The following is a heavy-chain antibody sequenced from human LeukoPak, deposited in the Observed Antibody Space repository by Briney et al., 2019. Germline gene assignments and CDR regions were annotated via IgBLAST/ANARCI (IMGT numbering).Heavy chain of an antibody. CDR2: ISGSGGST. V-gene: IGHV3-23*01. D-gene: IGHD1-26*01. CDR3: AKSGSYYAVLYYFDY. Sequence: GGSLRLSCAASGFSFSSCAMSWVRQAPGKGLEWVSAISGSGGSTYYADSVKGRFTISRDNSKNTLYLQMNSLRAEDTAVYYCAKSGSYYAVLYYFDYWGQGTLVTVSS. CDR1: GFSFSSCA. J-gene: IGHJ4*02.